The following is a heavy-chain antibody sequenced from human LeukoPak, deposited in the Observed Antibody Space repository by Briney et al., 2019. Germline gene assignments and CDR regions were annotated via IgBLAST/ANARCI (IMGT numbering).Heavy chain of an antibody. CDR2: AGWAGGTT. Sequence: GGAVRVSCATSGFNFDRYTIHWVRQAPGKGLEWVSLAGWAGGTTFYSDSVRGRFTISRDSGRKSVYLQMNSLTTDDTAFYFCAKELETVSFDYWGQGALVTVSS. CDR3: AKELETVSFDY. CDR1: GFNFDRYT. J-gene: IGHJ4*02. V-gene: IGHV3-43*01. D-gene: IGHD2-21*02.